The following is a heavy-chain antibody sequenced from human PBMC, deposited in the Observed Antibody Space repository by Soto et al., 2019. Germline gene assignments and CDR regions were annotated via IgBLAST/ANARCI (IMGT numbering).Heavy chain of an antibody. CDR1: GYSFTSYW. V-gene: IGHV5-51*01. Sequence: GESLKISCKGSGYSFTSYWIGWVRQMPGKGLEWMGIIYPGDSDTRYSPSFQGQVTISADKSISTAYLQWSSLKASDTAMYYFARQRTHYDFWSGYPDAFDIWGQGTMVTVSS. CDR2: IYPGDSDT. CDR3: ARQRTHYDFWSGYPDAFDI. D-gene: IGHD3-3*01. J-gene: IGHJ3*02.